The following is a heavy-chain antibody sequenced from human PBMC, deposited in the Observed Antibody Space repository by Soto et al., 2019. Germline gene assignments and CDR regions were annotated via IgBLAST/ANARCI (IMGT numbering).Heavy chain of an antibody. CDR3: ARLTRNIAAAGTADY. Sequence: QITLKESGPTLVNPTQTLTLTCTFSGFSLSTSGVGVGWIRQPPGKALEWLALIYWNDDKRYSPSLKSRLTITKDTSKNQVVLTMTNMDPVDTATYYCARLTRNIAAAGTADYWGQGTLVTVSS. V-gene: IGHV2-5*01. D-gene: IGHD6-13*01. CDR1: GFSLSTSGVG. CDR2: IYWNDDK. J-gene: IGHJ4*02.